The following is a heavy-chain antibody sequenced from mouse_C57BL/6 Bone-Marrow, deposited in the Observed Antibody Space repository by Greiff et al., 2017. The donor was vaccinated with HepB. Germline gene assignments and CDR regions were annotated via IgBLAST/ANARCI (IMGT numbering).Heavy chain of an antibody. CDR1: GFNIKNTY. V-gene: IGHV14-3*01. CDR2: IDPANGNT. CDR3: ARSPGAQATIYAMDY. Sequence: EVQLQQSVAELVRPGASVKLSCTASGFNIKNTYMHWVKQRPEQGLEWIGRIDPANGNTKYAPKFQGKATLTADTSSNTAYLQLSSLTSEDTAIYYCARSPGAQATIYAMDYWGQGTSVTVSS. J-gene: IGHJ4*01. D-gene: IGHD3-2*02.